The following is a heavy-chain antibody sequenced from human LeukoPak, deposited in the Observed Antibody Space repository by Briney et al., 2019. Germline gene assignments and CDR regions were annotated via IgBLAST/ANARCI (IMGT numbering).Heavy chain of an antibody. V-gene: IGHV4-39*07. CDR1: GGSISSSSYY. CDR3: ARYYYDSSGYYYYFDY. J-gene: IGHJ4*02. CDR2: IYYSGST. Sequence: SETLSLTCTVSGGSISSSSYYWAWIRQSPGKGLEWIANIYYSGSTYYNPSLNSRVTISVDTSKNQFSLKLSSVTAADTAVYYCARYYYDSSGYYYYFDYWGQGTLVTVSS. D-gene: IGHD3-22*01.